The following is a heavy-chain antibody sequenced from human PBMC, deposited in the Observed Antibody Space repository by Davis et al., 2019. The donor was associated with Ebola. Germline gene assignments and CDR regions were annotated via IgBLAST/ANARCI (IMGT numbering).Heavy chain of an antibody. V-gene: IGHV1-69*06. CDR2: IIPIFGTA. D-gene: IGHD2-2*01. CDR3: ARGCSSTSCSYYYYYGMDV. CDR1: GYTFTSYG. Sequence: SVKVSCKASGYTFTSYGISWVRQAPGQGLEWMGGIIPIFGTANYAQKFQGRVTITADKSTSTAYMELSSLRSEDTAVYYCARGCSSTSCSYYYYYGMDVWGQGTTVTVSS. J-gene: IGHJ6*02.